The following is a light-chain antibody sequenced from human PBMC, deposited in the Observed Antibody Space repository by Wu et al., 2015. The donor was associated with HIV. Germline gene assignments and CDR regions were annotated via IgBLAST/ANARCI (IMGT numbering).Light chain of an antibody. CDR2: GAS. Sequence: EIVLTQSPGTLSLSPGERVTLSCRASQSISSNYLAWYQQKPGQAPRLLIFGASSRATGIPDRFSGSGSGTDFTLTISRLEPEDFAVYYCQQYDSSPKWTFGQGTKVEIK. J-gene: IGKJ1*01. CDR3: QQYDSSPKWT. V-gene: IGKV3-20*01. CDR1: QSISSNY.